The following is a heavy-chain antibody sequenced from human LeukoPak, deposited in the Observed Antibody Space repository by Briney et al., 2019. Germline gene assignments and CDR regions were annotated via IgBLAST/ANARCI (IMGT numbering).Heavy chain of an antibody. J-gene: IGHJ3*02. CDR2: ISYDGSNK. Sequence: PGRSLRLSCAASGFTFSSYGMPWVRQAPGKGLEWVAVISYDGSNKYYADSVKGRFTISRDNSKNTLYLQMNSLRAEDTAVYYCARGRTGAYDAFDIWGQGTMVTVSS. V-gene: IGHV3-30*03. CDR1: GFTFSSYG. CDR3: ARGRTGAYDAFDI. D-gene: IGHD7-27*01.